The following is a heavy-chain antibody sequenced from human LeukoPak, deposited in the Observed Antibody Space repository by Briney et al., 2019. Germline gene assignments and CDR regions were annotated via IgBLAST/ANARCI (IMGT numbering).Heavy chain of an antibody. CDR1: GGTFSSYA. D-gene: IGHD6-19*01. Sequence: GSSVKVSCKASGGTFSSYAISRVRQAPGQGLEWMGGIIPIFGTANYAQKFQGRVTITADESTSTAYMELSSLRSEDTAVYYCARETPYSSGWYNWFDPWGQGTLVTVSS. CDR2: IIPIFGTA. J-gene: IGHJ5*02. V-gene: IGHV1-69*01. CDR3: ARETPYSSGWYNWFDP.